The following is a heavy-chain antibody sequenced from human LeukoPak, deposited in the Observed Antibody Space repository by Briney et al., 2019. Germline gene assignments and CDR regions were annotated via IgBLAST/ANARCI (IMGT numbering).Heavy chain of an antibody. V-gene: IGHV3-21*01. CDR2: ISSSSSYI. CDR3: ARGGKDAFDI. D-gene: IGHD3-16*01. J-gene: IGHJ3*02. Sequence: PGGSLRLSCAASGFTVTDNYMNWVRQSSGKGLEWVSSISSSSSYIYYADSVKGRFTISRDNAKNSLYLQMNSLRAEDTAVYYCARGGKDAFDIWGQGTMVTVSS. CDR1: GFTVTDNY.